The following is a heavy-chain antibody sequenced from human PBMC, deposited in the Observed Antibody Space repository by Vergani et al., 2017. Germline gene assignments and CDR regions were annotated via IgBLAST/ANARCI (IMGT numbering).Heavy chain of an antibody. CDR2: IYYSGST. CDR3: ARGALAYCGGDCYSSGIDY. V-gene: IGHV4-31*03. CDR1: GGSISSGGYY. Sequence: QVQLQESGPGLVKPSQTLSLTCTVSGGSISSGGYYWSWIRQHPGKGLEWIGYIYYSGSTYYNPSLKSRVTISVDTSKNQFSLKLSSVTAADTAVYYCARGALAYCGGDCYSSGIDYWGQGTLVTVSA. D-gene: IGHD2-21*02. J-gene: IGHJ4*02.